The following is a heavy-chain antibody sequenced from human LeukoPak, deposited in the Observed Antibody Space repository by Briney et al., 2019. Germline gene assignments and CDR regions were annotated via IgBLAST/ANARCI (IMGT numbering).Heavy chain of an antibody. Sequence: GGSLRLSCAASGFTVSSNYMSWVRQAPGKGLEWVSVIYSGGSIYYADSVKGRFTISRDNSKNTLYLQMNSLRAEDTAVYYCARVGYDSSGDYFDYWGQGTLVTVSS. CDR1: GFTVSSNY. D-gene: IGHD3-22*01. V-gene: IGHV3-53*01. J-gene: IGHJ4*02. CDR3: ARVGYDSSGDYFDY. CDR2: IYSGGSI.